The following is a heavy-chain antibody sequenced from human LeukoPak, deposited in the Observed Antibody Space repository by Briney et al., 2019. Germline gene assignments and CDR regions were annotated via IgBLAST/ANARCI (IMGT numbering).Heavy chain of an antibody. CDR1: GYSLNSNW. V-gene: IGHV5-51*01. Sequence: GESLKISRQASGYSLNSNWIGWVPQMPGKGPEWMGVLYPGDSDTRYSPSFQGQVTISAERSINTAYLQWTNLRASDTAMYYCARGTYSTCFDSWGQGTLVAVSS. J-gene: IGHJ4*02. CDR3: ARGTYSTCFDS. D-gene: IGHD6-13*01. CDR2: LYPGDSDT.